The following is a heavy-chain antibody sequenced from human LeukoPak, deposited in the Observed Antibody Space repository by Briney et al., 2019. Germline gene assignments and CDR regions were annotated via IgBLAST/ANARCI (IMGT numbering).Heavy chain of an antibody. CDR2: INPNSGGT. CDR3: AREHPPSFSRQQLPLEVDY. J-gene: IGHJ4*02. V-gene: IGHV1-2*06. D-gene: IGHD6-13*01. Sequence: ASVKVSRKASGYTFTGYYMHWVRQAPGQGLEWMGRINPNSGGTNYAQKFQGRVTMTRDTSISTAYMELSRLRSDDTAVYYCAREHPPSFSRQQLPLEVDYWGQGTLVTVSS. CDR1: GYTFTGYY.